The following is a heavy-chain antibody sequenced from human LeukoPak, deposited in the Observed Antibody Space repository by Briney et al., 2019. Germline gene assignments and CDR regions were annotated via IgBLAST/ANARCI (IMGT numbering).Heavy chain of an antibody. CDR3: ATDFRYYQLLISISVRPNFHS. Sequence: SVPDSLKVSGGTVTELAIHGVRQRRSKLHQGPRVLHPQRGAKIYAQNFQGRVTMTEDTSTDTAYMELSSLTFDDTAVYYCATDFRYYQLLISISVRPNFHSWGQGTLVTVSS. D-gene: IGHD2-2*01. CDR1: GGTVTELA. V-gene: IGHV1-24*01. CDR2: LHPQRGAK. J-gene: IGHJ4*02.